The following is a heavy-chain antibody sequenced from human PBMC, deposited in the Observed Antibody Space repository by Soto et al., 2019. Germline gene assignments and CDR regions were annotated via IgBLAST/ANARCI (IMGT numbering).Heavy chain of an antibody. Sequence: PSETLSLTCAVYGGSLSGYYWTWIRQPPGKGLEWIGEINPGGTTNYNPSVKSRLTISLDTSQKQVSLELTSVTAADTAVYCARVVIRMAIQSIDSWGPGSLVTVSS. CDR2: INPGGTT. CDR1: GGSLSGYY. CDR3: RVVIRMAIQSIDS. D-gene: IGHD2-2*01. J-gene: IGHJ4*02. V-gene: IGHV4-34*01.